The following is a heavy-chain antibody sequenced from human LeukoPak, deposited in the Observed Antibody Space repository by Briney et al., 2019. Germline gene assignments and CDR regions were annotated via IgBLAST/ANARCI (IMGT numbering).Heavy chain of an antibody. V-gene: IGHV4-59*01. Sequence: PSETLSLTCTVCGGSMKNYYWIWIRQSPGKGLKWIGYIYYSGSTNYNPSLKSRVTISVDTSKNQFSLKLSSVTAADTAVYYCARAGYCSSTSCQWVPLVWGQGTTVTVSS. J-gene: IGHJ6*02. CDR2: IYYSGST. CDR3: ARAGYCSSTSCQWVPLV. D-gene: IGHD2-2*03. CDR1: GGSMKNYY.